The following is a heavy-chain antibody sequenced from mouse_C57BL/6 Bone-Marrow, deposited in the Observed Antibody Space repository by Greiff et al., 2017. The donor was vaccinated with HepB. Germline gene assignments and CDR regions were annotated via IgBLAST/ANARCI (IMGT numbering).Heavy chain of an antibody. CDR1: GFSLTSYG. J-gene: IGHJ3*01. Sequence: VQLVESGPGLVQPSQSLSITCTVSGFSLTSYGVHWVRQSPGKGLEWLGVIWSGGSTDYNAAFISRLSISKDNSKSQVFFKMNSLQADDTAIYYCARNPLRFAYWGQGTLVTVSA. CDR2: IWSGGST. CDR3: ARNPLRFAY. V-gene: IGHV2-2*01.